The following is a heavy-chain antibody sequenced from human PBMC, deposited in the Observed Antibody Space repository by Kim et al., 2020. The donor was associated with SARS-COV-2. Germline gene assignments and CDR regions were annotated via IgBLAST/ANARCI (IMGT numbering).Heavy chain of an antibody. V-gene: IGHV4-59*01. D-gene: IGHD6-19*01. CDR1: GGSISSYY. CDR3: AGSGWLPGIGYYFDY. CDR2: IYYSGST. Sequence: SETLSLTCTVSGGSISSYYWSWIRQPPGKGLEWIGYIYYSGSTNYNPSLKSRVTISVDTSKNQFSLKLSSVTAADTAVYYCAGSGWLPGIGYYFDYWGQGTLVTVSS. J-gene: IGHJ4*02.